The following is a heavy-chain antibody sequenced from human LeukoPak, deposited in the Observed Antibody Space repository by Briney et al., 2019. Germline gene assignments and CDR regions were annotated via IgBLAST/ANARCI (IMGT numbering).Heavy chain of an antibody. CDR3: ARGSSWYFRPFAY. D-gene: IGHD6-13*01. CDR1: GFTVSSNY. V-gene: IGHV3-53*01. J-gene: IGHJ4*02. CDR2: IYSGGST. Sequence: GGSLRLSCAASGFTVSSNYMSWVRQAPGKGLEWVSVIYSGGSTYYADSVKGRFTISRDNSKNTLYLQMNSLRAEDTAVYYCARGSSWYFRPFAYWGQGTLVTVSS.